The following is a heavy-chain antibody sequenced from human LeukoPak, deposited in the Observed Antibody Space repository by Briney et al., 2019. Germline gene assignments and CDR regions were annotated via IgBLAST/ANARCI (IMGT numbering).Heavy chain of an antibody. V-gene: IGHV3-30-3*01. J-gene: IGHJ4*02. CDR3: ARGGYTNYFDSSGYYYEYGDY. CDR2: ISYDGSNK. Sequence: PGGSLRLSCAASGFTFSNYAMHGVREAPGKGLGWVAVISYDGSNKYYADSVKGRFTISRDNSKNTLYLQMNSLRAEDTAVYYCARGGYTNYFDSSGYYYEYGDYWGQGTLVTVSS. D-gene: IGHD3-22*01. CDR1: GFTFSNYA.